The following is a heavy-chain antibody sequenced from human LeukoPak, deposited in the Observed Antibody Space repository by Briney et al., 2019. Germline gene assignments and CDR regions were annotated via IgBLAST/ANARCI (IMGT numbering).Heavy chain of an antibody. J-gene: IGHJ5*02. CDR3: ARDHCSSTSCYTGPNWFDP. CDR2: ISSSSSYI. CDR1: GFTFSSYS. Sequence: GGSLRLSCAASGFTFSSYSMNWVRQAPGKGLEWVSAISSSSSYIYYADSVKGRFTISRDNAKNSLYLQMNSLRAEATAVYYCARDHCSSTSCYTGPNWFDPWGQGTLATVSS. V-gene: IGHV3-21*01. D-gene: IGHD2-2*02.